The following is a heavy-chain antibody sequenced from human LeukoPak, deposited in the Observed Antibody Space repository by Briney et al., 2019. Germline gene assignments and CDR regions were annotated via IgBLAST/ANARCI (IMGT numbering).Heavy chain of an antibody. Sequence: SVKVSCKASGGTFSSYAISWVRQAPGQGLEWMGGIIPIFGTANYAQKFQGRVTITADESTSTVYMELSSLRSEDTAVYYCARQRGNINAFDIWGQGTMVTVSS. CDR2: IIPIFGTA. D-gene: IGHD5-18*01. CDR3: ARQRGNINAFDI. J-gene: IGHJ3*02. V-gene: IGHV1-69*13. CDR1: GGTFSSYA.